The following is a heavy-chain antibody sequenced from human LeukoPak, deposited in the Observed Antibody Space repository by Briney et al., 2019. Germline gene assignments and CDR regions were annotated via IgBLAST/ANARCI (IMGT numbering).Heavy chain of an antibody. Sequence: GESLKISCKGSGYSFTNYWIGWVRQMPGKGLEWMGIIYPGDSDTRYSPSFQGQVTISADKSISTAYLQWSSLKASDTAMYYCARRIVVVPAAMPWDAFDIWGQGTMVTVSS. V-gene: IGHV5-51*01. CDR1: GYSFTNYW. CDR2: IYPGDSDT. CDR3: ARRIVVVPAAMPWDAFDI. D-gene: IGHD2-2*01. J-gene: IGHJ3*02.